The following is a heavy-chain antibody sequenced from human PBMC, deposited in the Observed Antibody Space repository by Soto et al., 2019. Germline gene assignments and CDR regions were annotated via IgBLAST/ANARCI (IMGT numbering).Heavy chain of an antibody. V-gene: IGHV3-21*01. CDR2: ISSSSSYI. CDR1: GFTFSSYS. Sequence: KSGGALRLSCAASGFTFSSYSMNWVRQAPGKGLEWVSSISSSSSYIYCADSVKGRFTISRDNAKNSLYLQMTSLRAEDTDVYYCARFRFTFNIAAAHEPLWGQGTLVTVS. CDR3: ARFRFTFNIAAAHEPL. D-gene: IGHD6-13*01. J-gene: IGHJ1*01.